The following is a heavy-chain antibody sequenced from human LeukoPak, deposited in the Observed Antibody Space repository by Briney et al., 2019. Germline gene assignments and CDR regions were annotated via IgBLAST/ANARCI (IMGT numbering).Heavy chain of an antibody. Sequence: SETLSLTRTVSGGSISSYYWSWIRQPPGKGLEWIGYIYYSGSTNYNPSLKSRVTISVDTSKNQFSLKLSSVTAADTAVYYCARDFINCSGGSCYKWFDPWGQGTLVTVSS. V-gene: IGHV4-59*01. J-gene: IGHJ5*02. D-gene: IGHD2-15*01. CDR3: ARDFINCSGGSCYKWFDP. CDR1: GGSISSYY. CDR2: IYYSGST.